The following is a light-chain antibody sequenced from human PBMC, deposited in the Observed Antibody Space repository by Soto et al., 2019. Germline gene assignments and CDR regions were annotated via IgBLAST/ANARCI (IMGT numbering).Light chain of an antibody. V-gene: IGKV3-15*01. CDR2: GAS. Sequence: RVMTNSPDSLTGSQGGRGTLSCRASQSVSTNVAWYQQKPGQAPRLLLYGASTRATGLPARFSGSGSGTEFTLTISSLQSEDFAVYYCQHYHDWPPRTFGQGTKVDIK. J-gene: IGKJ1*01. CDR1: QSVSTN. CDR3: QHYHDWPPRT.